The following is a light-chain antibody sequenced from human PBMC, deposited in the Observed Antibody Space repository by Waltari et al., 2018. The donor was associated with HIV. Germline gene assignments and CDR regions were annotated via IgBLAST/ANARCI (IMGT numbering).Light chain of an antibody. CDR1: QSIRNY. J-gene: IGKJ3*01. CDR2: DTS. V-gene: IGKV3-11*01. Sequence: EIVLTQSPAPLSLSPGERAILSCSASQSIRNYLAWYQQRPGQAPRLLVYDTSNRATGVPARFSGSGSGTDFSLTIASLESEDFAIYYCHQRSTWPFTFCPGTKVDI. CDR3: HQRSTWPFT.